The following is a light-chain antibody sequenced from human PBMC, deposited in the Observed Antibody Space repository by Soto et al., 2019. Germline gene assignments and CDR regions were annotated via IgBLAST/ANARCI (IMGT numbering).Light chain of an antibody. CDR3: CSYAGGSNV. CDR1: SSDVGSYEF. V-gene: IGLV2-23*03. CDR2: EGS. Sequence: QSALTQPAYVSESPGQSITISCTGTSSDVGSYEFVSWYQQYPGKAPKLMIYEGSKRPSGVSDRFSGSKSGNTASLTISGLQAEDEADYFCCSYAGGSNVFGAGTKLTVL. J-gene: IGLJ1*01.